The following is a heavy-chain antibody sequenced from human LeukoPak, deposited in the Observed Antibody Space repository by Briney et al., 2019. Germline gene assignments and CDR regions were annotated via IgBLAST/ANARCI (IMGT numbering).Heavy chain of an antibody. J-gene: IGHJ6*03. CDR3: ARVGYCSSTSCPSSYYYYYMDV. CDR1: GGTFSSYA. Sequence: GASVKVSCKASGGTFSSYAISWVRQAPGQGLEWMGKIIPILGIANYAQKFQSRVTITADKSTSTAYMELSSLRSEDTAVYYCARVGYCSSTSCPSSYYYYYMDVWGKGTTVTVSS. CDR2: IIPILGIA. V-gene: IGHV1-69*04. D-gene: IGHD2-2*03.